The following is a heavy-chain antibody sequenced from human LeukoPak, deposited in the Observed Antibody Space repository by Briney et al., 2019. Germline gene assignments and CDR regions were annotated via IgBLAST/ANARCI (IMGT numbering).Heavy chain of an antibody. J-gene: IGHJ4*02. CDR2: IKQDGSEK. CDR1: GFTFRTYW. CDR3: AGRGDGNLYYFDH. Sequence: GGSLRLSCEASGFTFRTYWMSWVRQAPGKGLEWVANIKQDGSEKYFVDSVKGRFTISRDNAKNSLYLQMNSLRPEDTAVYYCAGRGDGNLYYFDHWGQGTLVTASS. D-gene: IGHD5-24*01. V-gene: IGHV3-7*04.